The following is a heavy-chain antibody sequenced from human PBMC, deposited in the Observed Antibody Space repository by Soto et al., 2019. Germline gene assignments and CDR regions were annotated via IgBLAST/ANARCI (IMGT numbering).Heavy chain of an antibody. J-gene: IGHJ6*02. V-gene: IGHV4-59*02. CDR1: GGSVTSYY. Sequence: SETLSLTCTVSGGSVTSYYWSCIRQPPGKALEWIGTIYYSGSTTYNPSLKSRVTISVDTSKNQFSLKLGSVSAADTAVYFCARDLYGSGVLDVWGQGTTVTVSS. D-gene: IGHD3-10*01. CDR2: IYYSGST. CDR3: ARDLYGSGVLDV.